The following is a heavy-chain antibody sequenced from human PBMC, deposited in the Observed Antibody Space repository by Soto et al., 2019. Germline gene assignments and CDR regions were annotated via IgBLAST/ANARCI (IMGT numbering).Heavy chain of an antibody. Sequence: SETLSLTCTVSGGSISSYYWSWIRQPPGKGLEWIGYMYNTRSNIYNPSLKSRVTISVDTSKNQFSLKLNSVTAADTAVYYCARDLWGYCGADCYPLDVWGQGTTVT. CDR1: GGSISSYY. D-gene: IGHD2-21*02. CDR3: ARDLWGYCGADCYPLDV. V-gene: IGHV4-59*01. CDR2: MYNTRSN. J-gene: IGHJ6*02.